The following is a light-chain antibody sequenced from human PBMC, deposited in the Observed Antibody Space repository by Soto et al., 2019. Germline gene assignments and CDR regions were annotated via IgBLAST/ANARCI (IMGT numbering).Light chain of an antibody. CDR3: QQYDNVPIT. V-gene: IGKV1-33*01. CDR2: GAS. CDR1: QAITNS. J-gene: IGKJ5*01. Sequence: DIEMTQSPSSLSASVGDRVTITCQASQAITNSLKWYQQKPGKAPKPLIYGASNLETGVPSRFSGSGSGTDFTFTISSLQPEDIATYYCQQYDNVPITFGQGTRLEIK.